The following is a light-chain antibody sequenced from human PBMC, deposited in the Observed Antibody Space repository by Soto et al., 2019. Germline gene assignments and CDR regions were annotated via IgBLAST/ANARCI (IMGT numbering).Light chain of an antibody. CDR1: QSVSSN. V-gene: IGKV3-15*01. J-gene: IGKJ1*01. Sequence: EIMMTQSPGTLSATPGERATLSCRASQSVSSNLAWYQQKPGQAPRLLIYAVSTRATGIPARFSGSGSGTEFTLTISSLQSEDFAVYYSQQYNKGPLPFGQGTKVEMK. CDR3: QQYNKGPLP. CDR2: AVS.